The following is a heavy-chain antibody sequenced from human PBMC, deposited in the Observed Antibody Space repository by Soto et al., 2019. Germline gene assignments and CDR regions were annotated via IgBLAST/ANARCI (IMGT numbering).Heavy chain of an antibody. CDR2: ISAYNGNT. D-gene: IGHD2-8*01. CDR3: ARGGKYCTTCVCSFSGMDV. Sequence: QVQLVQSGAEVKKPGASVKVSCKASGYTFTSYGISWVRQAPGQGLEWMGWISAYNGNTNYAQKFQGRVTMTTDTSTSTAYMELRSLRSDDTAGYYCARGGKYCTTCVCSFSGMDVWGQGTTVTVSS. V-gene: IGHV1-18*01. J-gene: IGHJ6*02. CDR1: GYTFTSYG.